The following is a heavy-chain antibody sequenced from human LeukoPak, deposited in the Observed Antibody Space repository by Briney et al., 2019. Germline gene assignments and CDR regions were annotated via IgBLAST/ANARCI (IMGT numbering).Heavy chain of an antibody. V-gene: IGHV1-2*02. CDR3: AASQSYCGGDCYSGDAFDI. Sequence: ASVKVSCKASGYTFTGYYMHWVRQAPGQGLEWMGWINPNSGGTNYAQKFQGRGTMTRDTSITTAYMELSRLRSDDTAVYHCAASQSYCGGDCYSGDAFDIWGQGTMVTVSS. CDR1: GYTFTGYY. D-gene: IGHD2-21*01. J-gene: IGHJ3*02. CDR2: INPNSGGT.